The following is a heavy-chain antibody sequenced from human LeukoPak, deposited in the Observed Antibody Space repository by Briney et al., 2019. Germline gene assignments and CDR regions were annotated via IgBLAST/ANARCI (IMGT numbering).Heavy chain of an antibody. CDR1: GFSFSSYE. CDR2: ISSSGSTI. J-gene: IGHJ5*02. D-gene: IGHD3-22*01. CDR3: ARDDRASPMNWFDP. V-gene: IGHV3-48*03. Sequence: GGSLRLSWAASGFSFSSYEMNWVRQAPGKGLEWVSYISSSGSTIYYADSVKGRFTISRDNAKNSLYLQMNSLRAEDTAVYYCARDDRASPMNWFDPWGQGTLVTVSS.